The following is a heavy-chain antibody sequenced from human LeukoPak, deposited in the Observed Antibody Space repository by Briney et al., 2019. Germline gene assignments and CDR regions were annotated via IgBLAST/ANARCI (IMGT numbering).Heavy chain of an antibody. CDR1: GYSFRSYY. Sequence: GASVKVSCKASGYSFRSYYINWVRQAPGQGLEWMGLINPGGDYTKYAQTFQGRVTITADKSTSTAYMELSSLRSEDTAVYYCARERYSSSSGFDPWGQGTLVTVSS. J-gene: IGHJ5*02. CDR3: ARERYSSSSGFDP. D-gene: IGHD6-6*01. CDR2: INPGGDYT. V-gene: IGHV1-46*01.